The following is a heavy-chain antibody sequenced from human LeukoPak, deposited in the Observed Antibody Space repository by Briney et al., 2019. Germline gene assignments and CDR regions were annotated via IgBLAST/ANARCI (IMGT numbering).Heavy chain of an antibody. CDR3: AKKVDY. CDR1: GLTVRNNY. Sequence: GGSLRLSCAASGLTVRNNYMSWVRQAPGKGLEWVSAISGSGGSTYYADSVKGRFTISRDNSKNTLYLQMNSPRAEDTAVYYCAKKVDYWGQGTLVTVSS. CDR2: ISGSGGST. J-gene: IGHJ4*02. V-gene: IGHV3-23*01.